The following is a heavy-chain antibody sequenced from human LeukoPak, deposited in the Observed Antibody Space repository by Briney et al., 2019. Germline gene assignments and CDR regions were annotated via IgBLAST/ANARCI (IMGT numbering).Heavy chain of an antibody. V-gene: IGHV4-4*07. CDR1: GGSISSYY. CDR3: ARGYCSGGYCYDFDY. CDR2: IYTSGST. Sequence: PSETLSLTCTVSGGSISSYYWSWIRQPAGKGLEWIGRIYTSGSTNYNPSLKSRVTMSVDTSKNQFSLKRSSVTAADTAMYYCARGYCSGGYCYDFDYWGQGTLVTVSS. J-gene: IGHJ4*02. D-gene: IGHD2-15*01.